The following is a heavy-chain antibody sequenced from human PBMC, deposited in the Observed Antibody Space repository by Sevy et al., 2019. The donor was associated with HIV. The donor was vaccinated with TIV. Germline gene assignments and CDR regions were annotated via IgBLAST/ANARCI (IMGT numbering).Heavy chain of an antibody. V-gene: IGHV3-7*03. CDR3: ARDCNSASCLWGLDV. Sequence: GGSLRLSCAASGFTLSNYWMTWVRQAPGKGLEWVANIKRDGSEKYYVDSVKGRFTISRDNAKNSLYLQMNSLRAEDTALYYCARDCNSASCLWGLDVWGQGSTVTVSS. D-gene: IGHD2-2*01. J-gene: IGHJ6*02. CDR1: GFTLSNYW. CDR2: IKRDGSEK.